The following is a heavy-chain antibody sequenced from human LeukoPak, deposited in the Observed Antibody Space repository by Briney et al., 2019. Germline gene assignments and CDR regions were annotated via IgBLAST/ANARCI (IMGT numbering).Heavy chain of an antibody. CDR2: IDTNTENP. D-gene: IGHD3-9*01. CDR1: GYSFTSYA. Sequence: GASVKVSCKASGYSFTSYAMNWVRQAPGQGLEWMGWIDTNTENPTYVQGFTGRFVFSLDTSVSTAYLQIGSLEAEDTAVYYCAKALRYFDWSTQTPGAFDLWGQGTMVTVSS. J-gene: IGHJ3*01. V-gene: IGHV7-4-1*01. CDR3: AKALRYFDWSTQTPGAFDL.